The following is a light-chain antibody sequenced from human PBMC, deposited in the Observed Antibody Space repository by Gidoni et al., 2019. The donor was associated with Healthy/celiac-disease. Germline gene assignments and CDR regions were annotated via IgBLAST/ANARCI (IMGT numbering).Light chain of an antibody. CDR2: DAS. J-gene: IGKJ5*01. CDR3: QQRSNWPPIT. CDR1: QSVSSY. Sequence: DIVLTQSPATLFLSPGERATLSCRASQSVSSYLAWYQQKPGKAPRLLIYDASNRATGIPARFSGSVSGTDFTLSISSLAPEDFAVYYCQQRSNWPPITFGQGTRLEIK. V-gene: IGKV3-11*01.